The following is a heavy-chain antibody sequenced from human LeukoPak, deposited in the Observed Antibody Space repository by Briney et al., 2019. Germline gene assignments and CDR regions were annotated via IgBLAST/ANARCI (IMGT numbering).Heavy chain of an antibody. D-gene: IGHD5-18*01. CDR2: INHSGST. CDR3: ARDQRELDTAMADAFDI. J-gene: IGHJ3*02. V-gene: IGHV4-34*01. Sequence: PSETLSLTCAVYGGSFSGYYWSWIRQPPGKGLEWIGEINHSGSTNYNPSLKSRVTISVDTSKNQFSLKLSSVTAADTAVYYCARDQRELDTAMADAFDIWGQGTMVTVSS. CDR1: GGSFSGYY.